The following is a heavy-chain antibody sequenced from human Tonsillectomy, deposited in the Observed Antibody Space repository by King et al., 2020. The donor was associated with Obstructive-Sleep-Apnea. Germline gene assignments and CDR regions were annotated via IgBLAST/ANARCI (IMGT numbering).Heavy chain of an antibody. V-gene: IGHV4-59*08. D-gene: IGHD5-24*01. J-gene: IGHJ4*02. Sequence: VQLQESGPGLVKPSETLSLTFTVSGGSISGYYWSWIRQPPGKALEWIGYIFYNWISTNYNPSLKSRVTISLYTSKSQFSLKLSSATAAVTALYYLAGHGDAYNSLVFDHWGRGILVTVSS. CDR1: GGSISGYY. CDR3: AGHGDAYNSLVFDH. CDR2: IFYNWIST.